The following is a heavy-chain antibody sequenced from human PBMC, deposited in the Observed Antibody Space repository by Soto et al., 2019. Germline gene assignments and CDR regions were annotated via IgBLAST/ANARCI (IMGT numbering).Heavy chain of an antibody. D-gene: IGHD1-7*01. J-gene: IGHJ5*02. CDR1: GFTFSSYW. CDR3: ARESAWGGLELLWWFDP. Sequence: EVQLLESGGGLVQPGGSLRLSCAASGFTFSSYWMSWVRQAPGKGLEWVANIKQDGSEKYYVDSVKGRFTISRDNAKNSLYLQMNSLRAEDTAVYYCARESAWGGLELLWWFDPWGQGTLVTVSS. CDR2: IKQDGSEK. V-gene: IGHV3-7*01.